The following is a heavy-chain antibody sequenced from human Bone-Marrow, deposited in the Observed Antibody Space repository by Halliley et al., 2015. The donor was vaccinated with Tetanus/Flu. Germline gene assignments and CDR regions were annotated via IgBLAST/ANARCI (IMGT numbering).Heavy chain of an antibody. Sequence: QLVQSGAEVKKPGSSVKVSCKASGGTFTNYALSWVRQAPGQGLEWMGWFIPTLGTSNYAQRFQGRVTITADESTGTVYMDPSSLRSEDTAVYYCATPRNTNCGRAFDVWGQGTMVTVSS. CDR1: GGTFTNYA. V-gene: IGHV1-69*11. CDR2: FIPTLGTS. J-gene: IGHJ3*01. CDR3: ATPRNTNCGRAFDV. D-gene: IGHD7-27*01.